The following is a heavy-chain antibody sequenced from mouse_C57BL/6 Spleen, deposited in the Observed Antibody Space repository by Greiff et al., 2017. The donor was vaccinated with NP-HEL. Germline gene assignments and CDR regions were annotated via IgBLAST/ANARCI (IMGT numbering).Heavy chain of an antibody. CDR1: GYTFTEYT. CDR2: FYPGSGSI. Sequence: VQLQQSGAELVKPGASVKLSCKASGYTFTEYTIHWVKQRSGQGLEWIGWFYPGSGSIKYNEKFKDKATLTADKSSSTVYMELSRLTSEDSAVYFCARHEGNYYGSSYRYFDVWGTGTTVTVSS. CDR3: ARHEGNYYGSSYRYFDV. J-gene: IGHJ1*03. D-gene: IGHD1-1*01. V-gene: IGHV1-62-2*01.